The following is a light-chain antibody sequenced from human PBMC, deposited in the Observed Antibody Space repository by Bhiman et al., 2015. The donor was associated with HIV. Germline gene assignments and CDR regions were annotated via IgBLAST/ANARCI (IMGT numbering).Light chain of an antibody. Sequence: QSALTQPASVSGSPGQSITISCTGTASDVGNYDLVSWYQQYPGKAPTIILYEVDKRPSGVSHRFSGSKSGDTASLTISELQAEDEADYYCSSYASSGPSHVIFGGGTRLTVL. CDR2: EVD. V-gene: IGLV2-14*02. J-gene: IGLJ2*01. CDR3: SSYASSGPSHVI. CDR1: ASDVGNYDL.